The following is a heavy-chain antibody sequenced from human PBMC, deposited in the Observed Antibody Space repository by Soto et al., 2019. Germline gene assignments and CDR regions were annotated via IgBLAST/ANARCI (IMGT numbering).Heavy chain of an antibody. CDR2: IYHSGST. J-gene: IGHJ5*02. CDR3: ANLYRDYYDSSGYPRVGLDP. D-gene: IGHD3-22*01. V-gene: IGHV4-30-2*01. Sequence: PSETLSLTCAVSGGSISSGGYSWSWIRQPPGKGLEWIGYIYHSGSTYYNPSLKSRVTISVDRSKNQFSLKLSSVTAADTAVYYCANLYRDYYDSSGYPRVGLDPWGQGTLVTVSS. CDR1: GGSISSGGYS.